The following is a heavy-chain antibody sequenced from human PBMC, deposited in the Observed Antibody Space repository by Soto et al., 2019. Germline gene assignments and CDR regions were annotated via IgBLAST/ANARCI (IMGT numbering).Heavy chain of an antibody. V-gene: IGHV4-4*07. CDR3: ASQPGIAAAALYRGFDY. J-gene: IGHJ4*02. CDR1: GGSISSYY. D-gene: IGHD6-13*01. Sequence: QVQLQESGPGLVKPSETLSLTCTVSGGSISSYYWSWIRQPAGKGLEWIGRIYTSGSTNYNPSLKSRVTMSVDTSKNPFSLKLSAVTAADTAVYYCASQPGIAAAALYRGFDYWGQGTLVTVSS. CDR2: IYTSGST.